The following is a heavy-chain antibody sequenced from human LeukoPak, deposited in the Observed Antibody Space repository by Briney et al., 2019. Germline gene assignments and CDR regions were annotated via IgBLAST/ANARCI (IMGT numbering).Heavy chain of an antibody. V-gene: IGHV1-69*04. J-gene: IGHJ3*02. CDR2: IIPILGIS. Sequence: SVKVSCKASGGTFSSYAISWVRQAPGQGLEWMGRIIPILGISNYAQKFQGRVTITADKSTSTAYMELSSLRSEDTAVYYCARGKSRDYYDSSGYSDDAFDIWGQGTMVTVSS. D-gene: IGHD3-22*01. CDR1: GGTFSSYA. CDR3: ARGKSRDYYDSSGYSDDAFDI.